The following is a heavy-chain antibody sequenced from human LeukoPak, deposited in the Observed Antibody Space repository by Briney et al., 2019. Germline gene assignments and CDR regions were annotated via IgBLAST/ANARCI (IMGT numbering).Heavy chain of an antibody. CDR3: ASIQEKDY. Sequence: GGSLRLSCAASGFSFSSCWMSWVRQAPGKGLEWVANIKQDGSETYSVDSVKGRFTISRDNAKNSLYLHMNSLRAEDTAVYYCASIQEKDYWGQGTLVTVSS. V-gene: IGHV3-7*01. CDR2: IKQDGSET. D-gene: IGHD5-18*01. CDR1: GFSFSSCW. J-gene: IGHJ4*02.